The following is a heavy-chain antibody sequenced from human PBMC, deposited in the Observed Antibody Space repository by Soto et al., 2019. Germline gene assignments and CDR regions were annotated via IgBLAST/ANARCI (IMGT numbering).Heavy chain of an antibody. CDR3: ASLRKSGYQRMYDY. D-gene: IGHD3-3*01. CDR1: GFIFENFG. V-gene: IGHV3-23*01. CDR2: ISGSGFKK. J-gene: IGHJ4*02. Sequence: PGGSLRLSCAASGFIFENFGMSWVRQAPGKGLEWISSISGSGFKKYYADSVKGRFTISRDNSKSTVYLELNNLSAEDTAVYHCASLRKSGYQRMYDYWGQGTLVTVSS.